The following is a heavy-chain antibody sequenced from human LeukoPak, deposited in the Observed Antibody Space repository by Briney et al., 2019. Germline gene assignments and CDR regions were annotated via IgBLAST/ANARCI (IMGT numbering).Heavy chain of an antibody. CDR1: GFTFSSYS. V-gene: IGHV3-21*01. CDR2: ISSSSSYI. Sequence: GGSLRLSCAASGFTFSSYSMNWVRQAPGKGLEWVSSISSSSSYIYYAASVKGRFTISRDNAKNSLYLQMNSLRVEDTAIYYCVKVAKYYYGSETYYFFEHWGQGTPVTASS. D-gene: IGHD3-10*01. J-gene: IGHJ4*02. CDR3: VKVAKYYYGSETYYFFEH.